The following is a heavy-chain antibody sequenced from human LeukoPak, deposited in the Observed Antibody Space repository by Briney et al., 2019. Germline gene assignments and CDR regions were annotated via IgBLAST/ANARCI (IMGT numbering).Heavy chain of an antibody. CDR1: GGSFSGYY. J-gene: IGHJ6*03. CDR2: INHSGST. V-gene: IGHV4-34*01. CDR3: ARGAITMVRGVISNYCYYYMDV. Sequence: SETLSLTCAVYGGSFSGYYWSWIRQPPGKGLEWIGEINHSGSTNYNPSLKSRVTISVDTSKNQFSLKLSSVTAADTAVYYCARGAITMVRGVISNYCYYYMDVWGKGTTVTVSS. D-gene: IGHD3-10*01.